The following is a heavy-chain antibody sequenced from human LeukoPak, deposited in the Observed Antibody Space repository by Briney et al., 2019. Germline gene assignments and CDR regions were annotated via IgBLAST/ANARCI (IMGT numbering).Heavy chain of an antibody. J-gene: IGHJ4*02. V-gene: IGHV3-7*01. CDR2: IKQDGSEK. Sequence: GGSLRLSCAASGFTFSSYWMSWVRQAPGKGLEWVANIKQDGSEKYYVDSEKRRFTISRENAKILVYLKMNSLRAEDTAVYYCARDLYGGAYCGGDCQPHDYWGQGTLVTVSS. CDR1: GFTFSSYW. D-gene: IGHD2-21*02. CDR3: ARDLYGGAYCGGDCQPHDY.